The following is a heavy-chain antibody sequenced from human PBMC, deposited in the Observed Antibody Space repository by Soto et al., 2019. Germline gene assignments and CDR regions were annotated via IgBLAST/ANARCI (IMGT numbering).Heavy chain of an antibody. Sequence: GGSLRLSCAASGFTFSSYAMSWVRQAPGKGLEWVSAISGSGGSTYYADSVKGRFTISRDNSKNTLYLQMNSLRAEDTAVYYCAKWGAVSSGRSGYYYGMDVWGQGTTVTVSS. J-gene: IGHJ6*02. CDR2: ISGSGGST. V-gene: IGHV3-23*01. D-gene: IGHD6-19*01. CDR3: AKWGAVSSGRSGYYYGMDV. CDR1: GFTFSSYA.